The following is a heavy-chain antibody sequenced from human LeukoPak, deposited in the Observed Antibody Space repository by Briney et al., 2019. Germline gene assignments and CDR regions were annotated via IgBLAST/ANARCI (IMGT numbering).Heavy chain of an antibody. CDR1: GFTFSDYY. D-gene: IGHD3-10*01. J-gene: IGHJ4*02. CDR3: AREDSYYYGSGSYPFDY. Sequence: GGSLRLSCAASGFTFSDYYMSWIRQAPGKGLEWVSYISSSGSTIYSADSVKGRFTISRDNAKNPLYLQMNSLRAEDTAVYYCAREDSYYYGSGSYPFDYWGQGTLVTVSS. V-gene: IGHV3-11*04. CDR2: ISSSGSTI.